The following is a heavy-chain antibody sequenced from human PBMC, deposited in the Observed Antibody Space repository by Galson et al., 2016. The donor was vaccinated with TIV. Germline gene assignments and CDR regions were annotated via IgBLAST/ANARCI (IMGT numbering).Heavy chain of an antibody. Sequence: SVKVSCKASGGSFSSYVISWVRQAPGQGLEWMGGIIPLFSTANYAQKFQGRVTITADESTSTAYMELSSLRSEDTAIYYCAKDRNTAMDTYYWYYGMDVWGQGTTVTVPS. CDR1: GGSFSSYV. V-gene: IGHV1-69*13. D-gene: IGHD5-18*01. J-gene: IGHJ6*02. CDR3: AKDRNTAMDTYYWYYGMDV. CDR2: IIPLFSTA.